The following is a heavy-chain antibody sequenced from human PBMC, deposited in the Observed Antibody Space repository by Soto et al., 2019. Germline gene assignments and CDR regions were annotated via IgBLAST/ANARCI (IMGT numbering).Heavy chain of an antibody. V-gene: IGHV3-74*01. Sequence: EVQLVESGGGLVQPGGYLRLSCAASGFTFSSYWMHWVRQAPGKGLVWVSRINSDGSSTSYADSVKGRFTISRDNAKNTLYLQMNSLRAEDTAVYYCARDGYSYGLGGWFDPWGQGTLVTVSS. CDR3: ARDGYSYGLGGWFDP. CDR1: GFTFSSYW. CDR2: INSDGSST. D-gene: IGHD5-18*01. J-gene: IGHJ5*02.